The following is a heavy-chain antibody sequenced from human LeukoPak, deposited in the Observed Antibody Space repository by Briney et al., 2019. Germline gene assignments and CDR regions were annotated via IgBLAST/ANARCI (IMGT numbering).Heavy chain of an antibody. CDR2: ISGSGGST. D-gene: IGHD3-22*01. CDR1: GFTFSSYA. J-gene: IGHJ4*02. Sequence: GRSLRLSCAASGFTFSSYAMSWVRQAPGKGLEWVSAISGSGGSTYYADSVKGRFTISRDNSKNTLYLQMNSLRAEDTAVYYCAKVHYYYDSSGQSSGLDYWGQGTLVTVSS. CDR3: AKVHYYYDSSGQSSGLDY. V-gene: IGHV3-23*01.